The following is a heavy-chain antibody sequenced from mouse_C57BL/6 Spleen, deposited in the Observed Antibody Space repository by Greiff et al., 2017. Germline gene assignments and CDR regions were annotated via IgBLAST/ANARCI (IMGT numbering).Heavy chain of an antibody. CDR2: IDPSDGYT. J-gene: IGHJ4*01. Sequence: QVHVKQPGAELVKPGASVKLSCKASGYTFTSYWMQWVKQRPGQGLEWIGEIDPSDGYTNYNQKFKGKATLTVDTSSSTAYMQLSSLTSEDSAVYYCARGGPRAMDYWGQGTSVTVSS. CDR1: GYTFTSYW. V-gene: IGHV1-50*01. CDR3: ARGGPRAMDY.